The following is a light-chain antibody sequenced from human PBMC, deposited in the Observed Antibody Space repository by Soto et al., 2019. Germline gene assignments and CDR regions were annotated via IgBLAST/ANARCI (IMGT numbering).Light chain of an antibody. V-gene: IGLV2-8*01. CDR1: SSDIGGYNY. Sequence: QSALTQPPSASGSPGQSVTISCTGTSSDIGGYNYVSWYQQHPGKAPKLMIYDVNKRPSGVPDRCSGSKSGNTASLTVSGLQAEDEADYYCSSYAGSNNFVLFGGGTKLTVL. J-gene: IGLJ2*01. CDR2: DVN. CDR3: SSYAGSNNFVL.